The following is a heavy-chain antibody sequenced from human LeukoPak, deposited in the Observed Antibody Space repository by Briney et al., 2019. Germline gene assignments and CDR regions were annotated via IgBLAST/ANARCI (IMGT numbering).Heavy chain of an antibody. CDR3: ARADPTYCGGDCYLYYFGY. Sequence: SETLSLTCTVSGGSISSYYWSWIRQPPGKGLEWIGYIYYSGSTNYNPSLKSRVTISVDTSKNQFSLKLSSVTAADTAVYYCARADPTYCGGDCYLYYFGYWGQGTLVTVSS. CDR2: IYYSGST. J-gene: IGHJ4*02. CDR1: GGSISSYY. D-gene: IGHD2-21*02. V-gene: IGHV4-59*01.